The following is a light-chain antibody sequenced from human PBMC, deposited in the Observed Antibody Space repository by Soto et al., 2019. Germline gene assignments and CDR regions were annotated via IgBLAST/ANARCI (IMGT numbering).Light chain of an antibody. J-gene: IGLJ2*01. Sequence: QLVLTQPPSASGTPGQRVTISCSGSSSNIGSNYVFWYQHLPGPAPKLLIYRNNQRPSGVPDRFSGSKSGTSASLAISGLRSEDETDYYCAAWDDSLSGVVFGGGTKVTVL. V-gene: IGLV1-47*01. CDR3: AAWDDSLSGVV. CDR1: SSNIGSNY. CDR2: RNN.